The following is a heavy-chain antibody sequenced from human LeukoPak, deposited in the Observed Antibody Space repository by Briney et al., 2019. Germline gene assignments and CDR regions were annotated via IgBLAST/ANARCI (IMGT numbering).Heavy chain of an antibody. V-gene: IGHV4-4*07. CDR2: IYTSGST. Sequence: PSETLSLTCTVSGGSISSYYWSWIRQPAGKGLEWIGRIYTSGSTNYNPSLKSRVTMSVDTSKNQFSLKLSSVTAADTAVYYCARGGYCSSTSCYPTAQNFDYWGQGTLVTVSS. CDR1: GGSISSYY. J-gene: IGHJ4*02. D-gene: IGHD2-2*01. CDR3: ARGGYCSSTSCYPTAQNFDY.